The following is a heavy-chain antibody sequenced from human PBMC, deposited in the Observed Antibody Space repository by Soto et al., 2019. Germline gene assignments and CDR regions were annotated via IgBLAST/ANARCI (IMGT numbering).Heavy chain of an antibody. CDR3: ARMIYNSGWYFDY. CDR2: IDWDDDK. D-gene: IGHD6-19*01. V-gene: IGHV2-70*01. J-gene: IGHJ4*02. Sequence: SGPTLVNPTQTLTLTCAFSGFSLTTAGMCVSWIRQPPGKALEWLAVIDWDDDKYYSTSLKTRLTVSKDTSNSQVVLTMTNMDPVDTATYYCARMIYNSGWYFDYWGPGTLVTVSS. CDR1: GFSLTTAGMC.